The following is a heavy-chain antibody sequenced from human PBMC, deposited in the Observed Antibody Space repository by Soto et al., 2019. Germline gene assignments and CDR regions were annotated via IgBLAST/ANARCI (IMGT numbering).Heavy chain of an antibody. CDR2: INPSGGST. V-gene: IGHV1-46*03. Sequence: QVQLVQSGAEVKKPGASVKVSCKASGYTFTSYYMHWVRQAPGQGLECMGIINPSGGSTSYAQKFQGRVTMARDTYTSTVYMELSSLRSEDTAVYYCGRGGGSGYGSHFDYWGQGTLVTVSS. J-gene: IGHJ4*02. CDR1: GYTFTSYY. D-gene: IGHD5-12*01. CDR3: GRGGGSGYGSHFDY.